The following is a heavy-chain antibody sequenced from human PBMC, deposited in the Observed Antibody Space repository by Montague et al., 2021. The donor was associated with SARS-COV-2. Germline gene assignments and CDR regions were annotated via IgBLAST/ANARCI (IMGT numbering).Heavy chain of an antibody. CDR2: INYSGST. V-gene: IGHV4-59*08. J-gene: IGHJ6*02. D-gene: IGHD3-10*01. CDR1: GGSISSYY. CDR3: ARRRLTLLWYGLVV. Sequence: SETLSLTCTVSGGSISSYYWSWIRQRPGKGPEWIGDINYSGSTNHNPSLKSRVTISVDKSKNQFSLKLSSLTAADTAVYYCARRRLTLLWYGLVVWGQGTPVTVSS.